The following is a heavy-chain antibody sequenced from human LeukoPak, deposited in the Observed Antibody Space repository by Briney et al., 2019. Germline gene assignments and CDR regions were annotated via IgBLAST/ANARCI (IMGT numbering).Heavy chain of an antibody. Sequence: GGSLRLSCVASGFTFSSYDMHWVRQVTGKGLEWVSSIGTTGDTHYAVSVKGRFTISSENAKNSLYLQMSSLSAGDTAVYYCARSFYGDYPYWGQGTLVTVSS. D-gene: IGHD4-17*01. CDR2: IGTTGDT. J-gene: IGHJ4*02. CDR3: ARSFYGDYPY. CDR1: GFTFSSYD. V-gene: IGHV3-13*01.